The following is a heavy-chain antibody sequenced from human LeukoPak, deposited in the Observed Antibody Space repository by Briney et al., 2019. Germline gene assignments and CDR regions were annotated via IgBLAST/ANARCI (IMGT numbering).Heavy chain of an antibody. CDR1: GFMFSSYW. CDR2: INSDGNIT. Sequence: GSLRLSCTASGFMFSSYWMHWVRQAPGKGLVWLSRINSDGNITTYADSVRGRFTISRDNAKNMLYLQMSSLRVDDTAVYFCARRGLVPAFDIWGQGTVVSVTS. J-gene: IGHJ3*02. V-gene: IGHV3-74*01. CDR3: ARRGLVPAFDI. D-gene: IGHD3-10*02.